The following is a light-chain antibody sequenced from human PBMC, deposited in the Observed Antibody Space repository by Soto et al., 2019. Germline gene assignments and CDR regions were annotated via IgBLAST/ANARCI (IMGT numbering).Light chain of an antibody. CDR3: QQYYSFPRT. J-gene: IGKJ1*01. Sequence: RVMTQSPDTLSVSPGERATLSCRASETVRSNLAWYQQKPGQAPRLLIYAASTRATGIPARFIGNGSGTEFTLTISSLQSEDFATYYCQQYYSFPRTFGQGTKVDIK. CDR2: AAS. CDR1: ETVRSN. V-gene: IGKV3D-15*01.